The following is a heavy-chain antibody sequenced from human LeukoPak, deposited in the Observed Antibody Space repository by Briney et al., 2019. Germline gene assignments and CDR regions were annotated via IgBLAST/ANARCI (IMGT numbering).Heavy chain of an antibody. Sequence: PGGSLRLSCAASGFTFSSYAMSWVRQAPGKGLEWVSAISGSGGSTYYADSVKGRFTISRDNSKNTLYLQMNSLRAEDTAVYYCAKARYSSGWRKYFQHWGQGTLVTVSS. V-gene: IGHV3-23*01. CDR2: ISGSGGST. J-gene: IGHJ1*01. D-gene: IGHD6-19*01. CDR3: AKARYSSGWRKYFQH. CDR1: GFTFSSYA.